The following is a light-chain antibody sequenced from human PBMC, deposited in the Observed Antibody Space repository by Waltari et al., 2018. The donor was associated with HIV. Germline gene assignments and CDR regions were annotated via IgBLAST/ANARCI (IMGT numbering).Light chain of an antibody. Sequence: QSALTQPASVSGSPGQSLTLSCTGTHSDAGNYNLFSWYQQHPGKAPKLMIYEVNKRPSVISDRFSGSKSDNTASLTISGLQAEDEADYYCCSYASSTTYVFGTGTKITVL. CDR3: CSYASSTTYV. V-gene: IGLV2-23*02. CDR2: EVN. J-gene: IGLJ1*01. CDR1: HSDAGNYNL.